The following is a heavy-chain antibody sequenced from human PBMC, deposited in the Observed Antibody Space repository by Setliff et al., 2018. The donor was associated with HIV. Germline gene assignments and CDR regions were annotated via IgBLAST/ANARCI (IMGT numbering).Heavy chain of an antibody. D-gene: IGHD3-3*01. Sequence: SETLSLTCSVYGGSYSGYLGSWIRQSPGKGLEWIGEIKYTGRTTYNPSLEGRVTISLVTSKNQFSMHLTSVTAADTGVYFCARCKGEWQLFPVGGMNWFDPWGQGTLVTVSS. CDR3: ARCKGEWQLFPVGGMNWFDP. CDR1: GGSYSGYL. CDR2: IKYTGRT. J-gene: IGHJ5*02. V-gene: IGHV4-34*01.